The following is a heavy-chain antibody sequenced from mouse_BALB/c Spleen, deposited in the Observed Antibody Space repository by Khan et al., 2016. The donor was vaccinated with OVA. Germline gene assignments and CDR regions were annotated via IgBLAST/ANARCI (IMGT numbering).Heavy chain of an antibody. CDR3: ARGNWAWFAY. D-gene: IGHD4-1*01. CDR1: GFTFSSFG. V-gene: IGHV5-17*02. CDR2: ISSDSITL. Sequence: EVELVVSGGGLVQPGGSRKLACAASGFTFSSFGMHWVRQAPEKGLEWVAYISSDSITLYYADTVKGRFTISRDNPRNTLFLQMTSLRSEDTDMYYCARGNWAWFAYWGQGTLVTVSA. J-gene: IGHJ3*01.